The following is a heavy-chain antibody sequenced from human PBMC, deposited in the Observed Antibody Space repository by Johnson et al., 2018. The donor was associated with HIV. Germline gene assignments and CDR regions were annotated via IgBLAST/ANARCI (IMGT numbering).Heavy chain of an antibody. Sequence: MQLVESGGGLAQPGGSLRLSCAASGLNVSGHYMSWVRQSPGKGLEWVSVIYSGGTTYYADSVNVRFTISRDNSQSALFLQMNSLRAEDTAVYYCARDRFGSGRPNAFDLWGQGTMVTVSS. D-gene: IGHD3-10*01. CDR1: GLNVSGHY. CDR3: ARDRFGSGRPNAFDL. J-gene: IGHJ3*01. V-gene: IGHV3-66*01. CDR2: IYSGGTT.